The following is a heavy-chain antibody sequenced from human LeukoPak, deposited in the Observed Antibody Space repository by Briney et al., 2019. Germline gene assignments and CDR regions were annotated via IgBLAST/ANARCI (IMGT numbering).Heavy chain of an antibody. CDR1: GGSISSYY. Sequence: PSETLSLTCTVSGGSISSYYWSWIRQPPGKGLEWIGYIYYSGSTNYNPSLKSRVTISVDTSKNQFSLRLSSVTAADTAVYYCARSGGYRPIGYWGQGTLVTASS. D-gene: IGHD5-12*01. CDR2: IYYSGST. CDR3: ARSGGYRPIGY. V-gene: IGHV4-59*12. J-gene: IGHJ4*02.